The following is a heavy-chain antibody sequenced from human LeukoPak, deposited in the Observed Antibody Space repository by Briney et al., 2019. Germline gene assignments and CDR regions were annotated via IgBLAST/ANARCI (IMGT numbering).Heavy chain of an antibody. CDR3: ARANYYDISGYDY. Sequence: GGSLRLSCAASGFTFRSYEMNWVRQAPGKGLEWVSYITSSGNTIYYADSVKGRFTISRDNPKTSLYLQMNSLRAEDTAVYYCARANYYDISGYDYWGQGTLVTVSS. J-gene: IGHJ4*02. V-gene: IGHV3-48*03. CDR2: ITSSGNTI. D-gene: IGHD3-22*01. CDR1: GFTFRSYE.